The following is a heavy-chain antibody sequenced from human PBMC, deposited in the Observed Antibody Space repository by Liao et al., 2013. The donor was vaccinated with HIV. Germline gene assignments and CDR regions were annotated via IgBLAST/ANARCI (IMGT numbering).Heavy chain of an antibody. CDR2: IHTSGST. CDR3: ASTRWLTGEAD. Sequence: QVQLQESGPGLVKPSQTLSLTCTVSGGSISSGSYYWSWIRQPAGKGLEWIGRIHTSGSTNYNPSLKSRVTISVDTSKNQFSLKLSSVTAADMAVYYCASTRWLTGEADWGQGTLVTVSS. D-gene: IGHD7-27*01. V-gene: IGHV4-61*02. CDR1: GGSISSGSYY. J-gene: IGHJ4*02.